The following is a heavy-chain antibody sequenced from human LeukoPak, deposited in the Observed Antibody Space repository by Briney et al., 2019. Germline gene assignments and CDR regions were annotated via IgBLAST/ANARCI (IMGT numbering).Heavy chain of an antibody. CDR2: FSATGGNT. Sequence: PGGSLRLSCAASGFTFSSYAMSWVRQAPGKGLEWVSGFSATGGNTHYADSVKGRFTISRDNAKNSLYLQMNSLRAEDTAVYYCARPITMVVVVQPDYWGQGTLVTVSS. D-gene: IGHD3-22*01. CDR1: GFTFSSYA. J-gene: IGHJ4*02. V-gene: IGHV3-23*01. CDR3: ARPITMVVVVQPDY.